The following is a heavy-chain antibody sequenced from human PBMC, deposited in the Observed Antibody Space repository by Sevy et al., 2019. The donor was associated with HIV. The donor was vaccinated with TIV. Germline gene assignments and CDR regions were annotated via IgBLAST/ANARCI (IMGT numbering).Heavy chain of an antibody. CDR1: GGGLSNYG. CDR3: ASVRPCGGDCYFFDS. D-gene: IGHD2-21*02. J-gene: IGHJ4*02. V-gene: IGHV1-69*13. Sequence: ASVKVSCMASGGGLSNYGMNWVRQAPGQGLEWMGGIIPRFGIANYAQQLQARATITADESTSTMYLEVRRLRSEDTAVYFCASVRPCGGDCYFFDSWGQGTLVTVSS. CDR2: IIPRFGIA.